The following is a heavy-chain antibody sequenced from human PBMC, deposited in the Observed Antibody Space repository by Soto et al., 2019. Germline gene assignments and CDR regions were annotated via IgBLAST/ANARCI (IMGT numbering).Heavy chain of an antibody. J-gene: IGHJ4*02. CDR3: AKDSTYYYDSSGYPQVGYFDY. CDR1: GFTFSSYG. Sequence: PGGSLRLSCAASGFTFSSYGMHWVRQAPGKGLEWVAVISYDGSNKYYADSVKGRFTISRDNSKNTLYLQMNSLRAEDTAVYYCAKDSTYYYDSSGYPQVGYFDYWGQGTLVTVSS. D-gene: IGHD3-22*01. V-gene: IGHV3-30*18. CDR2: ISYDGSNK.